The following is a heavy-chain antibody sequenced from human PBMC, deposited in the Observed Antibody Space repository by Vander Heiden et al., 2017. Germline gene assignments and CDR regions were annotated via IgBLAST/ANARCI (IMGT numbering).Heavy chain of an antibody. J-gene: IGHJ6*02. Sequence: EVQLVESGGGLVQPGGSLRLSCTASGFTFTTYWMSLVRQAPGKGLEWVANIKQDGSDKYYADSLKGRFTVSRDNAKNSLYLHMSSLAVEDTAVYYCARGSAYGSGKRNYYYGMDVWGQGTTVTVSS. CDR1: GFTFTTYW. V-gene: IGHV3-7*01. D-gene: IGHD3-10*01. CDR2: IKQDGSDK. CDR3: ARGSAYGSGKRNYYYGMDV.